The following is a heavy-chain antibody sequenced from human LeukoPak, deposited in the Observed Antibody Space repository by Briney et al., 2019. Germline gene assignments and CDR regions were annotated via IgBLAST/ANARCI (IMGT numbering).Heavy chain of an antibody. CDR1: GGSISSSGYY. CDR2: IYYSGST. V-gene: IGHV4-39*01. J-gene: IGHJ4*02. CDR3: ARQFLSSTNYWSAWDY. D-gene: IGHD2-2*01. Sequence: MPSETLSLTCTVSGGSISSSGYYWGWIRQPPGKGLEWIGSIYYSGSTYYNPSLKSRVTISVDTSKNQFSLKLSSVTAADTAVYYCARQFLSSTNYWSAWDYWGQGTLVTVSS.